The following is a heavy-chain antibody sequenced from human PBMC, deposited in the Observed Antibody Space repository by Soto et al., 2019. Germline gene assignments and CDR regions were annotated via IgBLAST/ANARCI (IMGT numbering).Heavy chain of an antibody. D-gene: IGHD6-19*01. V-gene: IGHV1-2*04. J-gene: IGHJ4*02. CDR1: GYTFTGYY. Sequence: SVKVSCKASGYTFTGYYMHWVRQAPGQGLDWMGWINPNSGATNCAQKFQGWVSMTRDTSISTAYMELSRLRSDDTAVYYCETSRTRRAVAGEPEYYFDFWGQGSL. CDR3: ETSRTRRAVAGEPEYYFDF. CDR2: INPNSGAT.